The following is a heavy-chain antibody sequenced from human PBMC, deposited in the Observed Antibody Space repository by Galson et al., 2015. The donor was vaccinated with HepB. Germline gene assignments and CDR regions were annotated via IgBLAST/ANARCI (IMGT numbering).Heavy chain of an antibody. J-gene: IGHJ4*02. CDR2: IYYSGST. CDR1: GGSISSYY. V-gene: IGHV4-59*01. D-gene: IGHD3-10*01. CDR3: ARVAWGSGSPGRFDY. Sequence: SETLSLTCTVSGGSISSYYWSWIRQPPGKGLEWIGYIYYSGSTNYNPSLKSRVTISVDTSKNQFSLKLSSVTAADTAVYYCARVAWGSGSPGRFDYWGQGTLVTVSS.